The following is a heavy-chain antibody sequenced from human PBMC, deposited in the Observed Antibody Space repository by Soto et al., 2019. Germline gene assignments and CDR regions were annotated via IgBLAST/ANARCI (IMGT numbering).Heavy chain of an antibody. V-gene: IGHV1-8*01. J-gene: IGHJ6*03. D-gene: IGHD3-10*01. CDR2: MNPNSGNT. CDR1: GYTFTSYD. Sequence: ASVKVSCKASGYTFTSYDINWVRQATGQGLEWMGWMNPNSGNTGYAQKFQGRVTMTRNTSISTAYMELSSLRSEDTAVYYCARAKSVRVVRGVQYYYYYMDVWGKGTTVTVSS. CDR3: ARAKSVRVVRGVQYYYYYMDV.